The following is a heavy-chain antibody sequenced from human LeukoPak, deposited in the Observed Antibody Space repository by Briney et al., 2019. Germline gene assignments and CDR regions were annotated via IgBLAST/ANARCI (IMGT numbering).Heavy chain of an antibody. V-gene: IGHV4-39*07. CDR2: IYYSGST. J-gene: IGHJ4*02. CDR3: ARDWVEAARFFDF. CDR1: GGSISSSSYY. D-gene: IGHD2-15*01. Sequence: PSETLSLTCTVSGGSISSSSYYWGWIRQPPGKGLEWIGSIYYSGSTCYNPSLKSRVTISVDTSKNQFSLKLTSVTAADTAVYYCARDWVEAARFFDFWGQGTLVTVSS.